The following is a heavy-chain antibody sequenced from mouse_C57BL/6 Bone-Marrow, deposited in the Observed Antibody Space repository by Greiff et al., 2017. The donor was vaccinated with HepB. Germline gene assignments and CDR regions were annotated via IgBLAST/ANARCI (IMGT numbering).Heavy chain of an antibody. CDR3: TTTIYYGNLLAMDY. D-gene: IGHD2-1*01. V-gene: IGHV14-1*01. J-gene: IGHJ4*01. CDR1: GFNIKDYY. Sequence: VHVKQSGAELVRPGASVKLSCTASGFNIKDYYMHWVKQRPEQGLEWIGRIDPEDGDTEYAPKFQGKATMTADTSSNTAYLQLSSLTSEDTAVYYCTTTIYYGNLLAMDYWGQGTSVTVSS. CDR2: IDPEDGDT.